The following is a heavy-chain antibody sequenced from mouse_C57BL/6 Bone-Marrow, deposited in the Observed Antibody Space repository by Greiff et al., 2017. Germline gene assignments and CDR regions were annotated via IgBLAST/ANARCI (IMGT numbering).Heavy chain of an antibody. CDR2: IWPGGGT. D-gene: IGHD1-1*01. J-gene: IGHJ2*01. Sequence: QVQLKESGPGLVAPSQSLSITCTVSGFSLTSSAISWVRQPPGKGLEWLGGIWPGGGTNYNSALKSRLSISKDNSKSQVFLKMNSLQTDDTARYYCARRPDYYGSSYDFDDWGQGTTLTVSS. V-gene: IGHV2-9-1*01. CDR3: ARRPDYYGSSYDFDD. CDR1: GFSLTSSA.